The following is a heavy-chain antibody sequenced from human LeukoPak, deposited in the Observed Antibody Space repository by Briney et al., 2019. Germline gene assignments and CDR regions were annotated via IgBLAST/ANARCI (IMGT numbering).Heavy chain of an antibody. CDR2: IVVGSGNT. CDR3: AAEVAPQSYGDYVFDY. J-gene: IGHJ4*02. V-gene: IGHV1-58*02. D-gene: IGHD4-17*01. Sequence: GTSVKVSCKASGFTFTSSAMQWVRQARGQRLEWIGWIVVGSGNTNYAQKFQERVTITRDMSTSTAYMELSSLRSEDTAVYYCAAEVAPQSYGDYVFDYWGQGTLVTVSP. CDR1: GFTFTSSA.